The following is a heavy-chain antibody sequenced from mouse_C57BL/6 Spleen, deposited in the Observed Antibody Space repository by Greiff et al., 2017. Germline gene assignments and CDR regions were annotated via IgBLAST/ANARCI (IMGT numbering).Heavy chain of an antibody. V-gene: IGHV1-69*01. CDR3: ARGGTTVVAPYCDY. J-gene: IGHJ2*01. CDR2: LDPSDSYT. CDR1: GYTFTSYW. D-gene: IGHD1-1*01. Sequence: VQLQQPGAELVMPGASVKLSCKASGYTFTSYWMHWVKQRPGQGLEWIGELDPSDSYTNYNQKFKGKSTLTVDKSSSTAYMQLSSLTSEDSAVYYCARGGTTVVAPYCDYWGQGTTLTVSS.